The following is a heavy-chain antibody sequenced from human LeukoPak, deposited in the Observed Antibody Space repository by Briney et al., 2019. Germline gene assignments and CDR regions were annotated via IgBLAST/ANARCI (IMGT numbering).Heavy chain of an antibody. V-gene: IGHV1-2*06. CDR2: INPNSGGT. J-gene: IGHJ4*02. CDR1: GFTFTGYY. Sequence: ASVKVSCKXSGFTFTGYYMHWVRQAPRQGLEWMGRINPNSGGTNYAQKFQGRVTMTRDTSISTAYMELSRLRSDDTAVYYCARRVYSYGSYYFDYWGQGTLVTVSS. CDR3: ARRVYSYGSYYFDY. D-gene: IGHD5-18*01.